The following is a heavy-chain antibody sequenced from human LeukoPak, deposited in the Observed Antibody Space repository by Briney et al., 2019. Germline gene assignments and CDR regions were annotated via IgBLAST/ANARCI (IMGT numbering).Heavy chain of an antibody. CDR3: ARAYSSSWYVPDY. J-gene: IGHJ4*02. D-gene: IGHD6-13*01. Sequence: SETLSLTCTVSGGSISSYYWSCIRQPPGKGLEWIGYIYYSGSTNYNPSLKSRVTISVDTSKNQFSLKLSSVTAADTAVYYCARAYSSSWYVPDYWGQGTLVTVSS. V-gene: IGHV4-59*01. CDR1: GGSISSYY. CDR2: IYYSGST.